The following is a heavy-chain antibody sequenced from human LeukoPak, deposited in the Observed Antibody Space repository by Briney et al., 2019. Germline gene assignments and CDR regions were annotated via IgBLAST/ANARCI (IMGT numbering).Heavy chain of an antibody. CDR3: ARVVIHYDSSGYSDY. CDR1: GYTFTSYA. D-gene: IGHD3-22*01. J-gene: IGHJ4*02. CDR2: INTNTGNP. Sequence: VASVKVSCKASGYTFTSYAMNWVRQAPGQGLEWMGWINTNTGNPTYAQGFTGRFVFSLDTSVSTAYLQISSLKAEDTAVYYCARVVIHYDSSGYSDYWGQGTLVTVSS. V-gene: IGHV7-4-1*02.